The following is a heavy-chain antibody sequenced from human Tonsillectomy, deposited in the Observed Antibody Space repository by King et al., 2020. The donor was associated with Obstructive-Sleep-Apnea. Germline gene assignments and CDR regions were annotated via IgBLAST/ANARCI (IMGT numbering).Heavy chain of an antibody. V-gene: IGHV5-51*01. Sequence: VQLVESGAEVKKPGESLKISCKASGYRFTSYWIAWVRQMPGKGLEWMGIIYPGDSNTRYSPSFEGHVTISADKSNRTAYLQWSSLRASDSAMYYCARLGGDTAMVMVPLDHWGQGTLVTVSS. CDR1: GYRFTSYW. CDR2: IYPGDSNT. J-gene: IGHJ4*02. D-gene: IGHD5-18*01. CDR3: ARLGGDTAMVMVPLDH.